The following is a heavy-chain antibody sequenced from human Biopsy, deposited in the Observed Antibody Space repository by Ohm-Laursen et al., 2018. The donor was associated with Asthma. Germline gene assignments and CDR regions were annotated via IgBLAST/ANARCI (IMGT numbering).Heavy chain of an antibody. Sequence: SLRLSCAASGFSFSSYGMHWVRQTPGKGLEWVAVISFDGTNKYYADSVKGRFTISRDNSKNTLDLQMNSLSAEDSAVYYCARVDGVVESATRMGGMDVWGQGTTVTVSS. CDR2: ISFDGTNK. CDR1: GFSFSSYG. J-gene: IGHJ6*02. CDR3: ARVDGVVESATRMGGMDV. V-gene: IGHV3-30*03. D-gene: IGHD2-15*01.